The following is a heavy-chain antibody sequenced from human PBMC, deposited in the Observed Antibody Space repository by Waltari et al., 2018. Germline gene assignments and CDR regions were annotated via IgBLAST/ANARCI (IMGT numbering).Heavy chain of an antibody. D-gene: IGHD3-16*01. CDR2: IRYDGSKK. J-gene: IGHJ6*02. CDR3: AKDGGISHYYYYGMDV. V-gene: IGHV3-30*02. CDR1: GFTFSSYG. Sequence: QVQLVESGGGVVQPGGSLRLSCAASGFTFSSYGMHWVRQAPGKGLEGVAFIRYDGSKKYYADSVKGRFTISRDNSKNTLYLQMNSLRAEDTAVYYCAKDGGISHYYYYGMDVRGQGTTVTVSS.